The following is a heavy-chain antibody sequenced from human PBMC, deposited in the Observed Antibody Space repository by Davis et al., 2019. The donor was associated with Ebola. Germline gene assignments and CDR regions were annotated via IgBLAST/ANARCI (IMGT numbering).Heavy chain of an antibody. CDR1: GLTFSSYN. CDR2: ISATARYT. CDR3: AGDIRRGENYGWFDP. Sequence: GESLKISCAGSGLTFSSYNMNWIRQAPAPALVCLSSISATARYTYYADSVEGRFTISRDNARDSVYLQMNSLRVEDTAIYFCAGDIRRGENYGWFDPWGHGTLVTVSS. J-gene: IGHJ5*02. D-gene: IGHD4/OR15-4a*01. V-gene: IGHV3-21*06.